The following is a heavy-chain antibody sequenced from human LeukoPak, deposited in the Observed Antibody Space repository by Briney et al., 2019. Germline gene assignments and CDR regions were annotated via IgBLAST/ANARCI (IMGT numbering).Heavy chain of an antibody. CDR3: AKDDYYDTSGYRD. J-gene: IGHJ4*02. V-gene: IGHV3-9*01. D-gene: IGHD3-22*01. CDR2: ISWNSGSI. Sequence: GGSLRLSCAASGFTFDGYAMHWVRQAPGKGLEWVSGISWNSGSIVYADSVKGRFTISRDNAKNSLYLQMNSLRAEDTAVYYCAKDDYYDTSGYRDWGQGTLVTVSS. CDR1: GFTFDGYA.